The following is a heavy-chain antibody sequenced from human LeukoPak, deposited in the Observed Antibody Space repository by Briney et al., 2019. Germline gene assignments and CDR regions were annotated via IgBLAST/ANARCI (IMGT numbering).Heavy chain of an antibody. Sequence: PSETLSLTCSVSGGSITKNGYYWGWIRQSPETGLEGIGSMHYSGSTYYNPSLNRRVTISVDTSKNQFSLKLTSVTAADTAVYYCCGSGWFAGPFGYWGQGALVTVSS. D-gene: IGHD6-19*01. V-gene: IGHV4-39*07. J-gene: IGHJ4*02. CDR1: GGSITKNGYY. CDR3: CGSGWFAGPFGY. CDR2: MHYSGST.